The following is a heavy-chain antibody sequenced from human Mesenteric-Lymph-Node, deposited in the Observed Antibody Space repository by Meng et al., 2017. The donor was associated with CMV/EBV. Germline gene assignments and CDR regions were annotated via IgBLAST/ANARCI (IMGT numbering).Heavy chain of an antibody. Sequence: GESLKISCLASGVTFSNYGIHWVRQAPGKGLEWVAFIRFDGSDEYYADSVKGRFTISRDNSKNTLYLQMNSLRAEDTAVYYCAKAFGEGAFDIWGQGTMVTVSS. D-gene: IGHD3-10*01. CDR1: GVTFSNYG. V-gene: IGHV3-30*02. CDR2: IRFDGSDE. CDR3: AKAFGEGAFDI. J-gene: IGHJ3*02.